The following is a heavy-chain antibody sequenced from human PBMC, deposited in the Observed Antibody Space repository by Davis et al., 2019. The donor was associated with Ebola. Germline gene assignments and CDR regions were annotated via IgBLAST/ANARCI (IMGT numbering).Heavy chain of an antibody. CDR3: ARFDYGGTFYYYGMDV. CDR1: GFTFSSYE. V-gene: IGHV3-48*03. Sequence: GESLKISCAASGFTFSSYEMNWVRQAPGKGLEWVSYISSSGSTIYYADSVKGRFTISRDNAKNSLYLQMNSLRAEDTAVYYCARFDYGGTFYYYGMDVWGQGTTVTVSS. J-gene: IGHJ6*02. CDR2: ISSSGSTI. D-gene: IGHD4-23*01.